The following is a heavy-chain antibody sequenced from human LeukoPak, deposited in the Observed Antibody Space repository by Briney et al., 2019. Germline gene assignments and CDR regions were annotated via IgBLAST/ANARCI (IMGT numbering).Heavy chain of an antibody. CDR3: ARGGYDILTGYYTDFDY. CDR1: GFTFSSYW. D-gene: IGHD3-9*01. V-gene: IGHV3-20*04. J-gene: IGHJ4*02. Sequence: GGSLRLSCAASGFTFSSYWMSWVRQAPGKGLEWVSGISWNGGSIGYADSVKGRFTISRDNAKNSLYVQMNSLRPEDTALYYCARGGYDILTGYYTDFDYWGQGTLVTVSS. CDR2: ISWNGGSI.